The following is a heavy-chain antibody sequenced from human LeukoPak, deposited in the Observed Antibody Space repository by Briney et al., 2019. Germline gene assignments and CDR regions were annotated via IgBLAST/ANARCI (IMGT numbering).Heavy chain of an antibody. D-gene: IGHD3-22*01. V-gene: IGHV6-1*01. J-gene: IGHJ4*02. CDR2: TYYRSKWYN. CDR3: ARHSPSYYDSSGYHLFDY. CDR1: GDSVSSNSAA. Sequence: SQTLSLTCAISGDSVSSNSAAWNWIRQSPSRGLEWLGRTYYRSKWYNDYAVSVKSRITINPDTSKNQFSLKLSSVTAADTAVYYCARHSPSYYDSSGYHLFDYWGQGTLVTVSS.